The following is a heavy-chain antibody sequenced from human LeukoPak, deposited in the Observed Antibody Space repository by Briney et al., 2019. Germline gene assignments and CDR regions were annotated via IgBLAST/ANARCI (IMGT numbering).Heavy chain of an antibody. CDR3: ARPYDSSGYLSNAFDI. J-gene: IGHJ3*02. Sequence: ASVKVSCKASGGTFSSYAISWVRQAPGQGLEWMGRIIPILGIANYAQKFQGRVTITADKSTSTAYMELSSLRSEDTAVYYCARPYDSSGYLSNAFDIWGQGTMVTVSS. D-gene: IGHD3-22*01. CDR1: GGTFSSYA. CDR2: IIPILGIA. V-gene: IGHV1-69*04.